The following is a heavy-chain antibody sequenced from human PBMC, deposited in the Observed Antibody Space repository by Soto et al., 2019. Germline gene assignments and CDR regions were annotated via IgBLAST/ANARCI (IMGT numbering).Heavy chain of an antibody. CDR3: AKDVEMATISGYFDY. J-gene: IGHJ4*02. V-gene: IGHV3-23*01. Sequence: EVQLLESGGGLVQPGGSLRLSCAASGFTFSSYAMSWVRQAPGKGLEWVSAISGSGGSTHYADSVKGRFTISRDNYKNTLYLQMNSLRAEYTAVYYCAKDVEMATISGYFDYWGQGTLVTVSS. CDR2: ISGSGGST. CDR1: GFTFSSYA. D-gene: IGHD5-12*01.